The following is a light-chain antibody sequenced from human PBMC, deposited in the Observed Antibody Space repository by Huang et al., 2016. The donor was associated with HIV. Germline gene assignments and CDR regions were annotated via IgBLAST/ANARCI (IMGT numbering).Light chain of an antibody. Sequence: DIQMTQSPSSLSASVGDRVTITCRASQSIVYYLNWYQQKPGKAPKVLIYAESNLQSGVPSRFSGTGSETDFTLTISNLQPEDFATYYCQQIYSAPPYTFGLGTKVEIK. V-gene: IGKV1-39*01. CDR3: QQIYSAPPYT. J-gene: IGKJ2*01. CDR1: QSIVYY. CDR2: AES.